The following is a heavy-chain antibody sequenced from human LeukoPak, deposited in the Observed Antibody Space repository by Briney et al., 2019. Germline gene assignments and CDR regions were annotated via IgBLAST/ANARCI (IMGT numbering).Heavy chain of an antibody. V-gene: IGHV4-59*08. CDR1: GGSISSYY. CDR2: IYYSGST. D-gene: IGHD5-24*01. Sequence: PSETLSLTCTVSGGSISSYYWSWTRQPPGKGLEWIGYIYYSGSTNYNPSLKSRVTISVDTSKNQFSLKLSSVTAADTAVYYCXXXXXXXXXXXXXXXGNFFDYWGQGTLVTVSS. J-gene: IGHJ4*02. CDR3: XXXXXXXXXXXXXXXGNFFDY.